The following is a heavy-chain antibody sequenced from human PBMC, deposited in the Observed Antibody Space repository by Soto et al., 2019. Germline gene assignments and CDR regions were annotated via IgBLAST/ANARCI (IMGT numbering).Heavy chain of an antibody. CDR2: INAGNGNT. D-gene: IGHD2-2*01. CDR3: ARTDIVVVPAAMGFDY. CDR1: GYTFTSYA. V-gene: IGHV1-3*01. J-gene: IGHJ4*02. Sequence: ASVKVSCKASGYTFTSYAMHWVRQAPGQRLEWMGWINAGNGNTKYSQKFQGRVTITRDTSASTAYMELSSLRSEDTAVYYRARTDIVVVPAAMGFDYWGQGTLVTVSS.